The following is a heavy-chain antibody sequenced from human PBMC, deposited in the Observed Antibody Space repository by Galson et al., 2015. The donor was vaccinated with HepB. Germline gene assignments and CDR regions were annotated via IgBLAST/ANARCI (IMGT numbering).Heavy chain of an antibody. J-gene: IGHJ5*02. CDR3: AKDFSFEVVTTRLDL. Sequence: SLRLSCAASKFSFSSYAMHWVRQAPGKGLEWVAVISYDGTSKSYADSVKGRFTISRDNSKKTLYLQMKSLRTEDTAVYYCAKDFSFEVVTTRLDLWGQGTLVTVSS. CDR1: KFSFSSYA. CDR2: ISYDGTSK. V-gene: IGHV3-30*18. D-gene: IGHD2-21*02.